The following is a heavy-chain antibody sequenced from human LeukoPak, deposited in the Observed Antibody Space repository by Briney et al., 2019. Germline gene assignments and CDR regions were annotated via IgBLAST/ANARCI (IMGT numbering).Heavy chain of an antibody. CDR3: ARPHRSYPSNYYCMDV. CDR1: GGPISSYY. J-gene: IGHJ6*02. Sequence: SETLPLTCSVSGGPISSYYWRWIRQPPAKGLEWIGYIYYSRSTNYNPSLKSRVTTAVDTSSCPVSLKLSSVSAADTAVYYCARPHRSYPSNYYCMDVWGQGTTVTVSS. CDR2: IYYSRST. D-gene: IGHD1-26*01. V-gene: IGHV4-59*01.